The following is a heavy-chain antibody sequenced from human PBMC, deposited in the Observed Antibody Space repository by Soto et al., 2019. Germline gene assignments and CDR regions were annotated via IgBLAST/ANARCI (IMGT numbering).Heavy chain of an antibody. Sequence: QLQLQESGPGLVKPSETLSLTCTVSGGSISSSSYYWGWIRQPPGKGLEWIGSISSSGSTYYKPSLKTRVATPVDTSKTQFPIQLTSVTAPDTAVYYCASRIWFSFDYWGQGTLVTVSS. CDR3: ASRIWFSFDY. J-gene: IGHJ4*02. D-gene: IGHD3-10*01. CDR2: ISSSGST. CDR1: GGSISSSSYY. V-gene: IGHV4-39*01.